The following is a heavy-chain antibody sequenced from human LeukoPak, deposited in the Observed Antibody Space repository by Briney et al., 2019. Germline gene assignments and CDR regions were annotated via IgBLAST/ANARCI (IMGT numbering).Heavy chain of an antibody. Sequence: GGSLRLSCSASGLTFSKYAMHWVRQAPGKGLEYVSAISHTGDTTYYADSVKGRFTISRDNSKNTLYLQMSSLRTEDTAVHYCVKDDYMMFWGQGTLVTVSS. CDR2: ISHTGDTT. CDR3: VKDDYMMF. J-gene: IGHJ4*02. CDR1: GLTFSKYA. D-gene: IGHD4/OR15-4a*01. V-gene: IGHV3-64D*09.